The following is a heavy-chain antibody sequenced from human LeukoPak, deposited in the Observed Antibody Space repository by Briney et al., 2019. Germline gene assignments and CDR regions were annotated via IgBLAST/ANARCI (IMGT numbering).Heavy chain of an antibody. Sequence: SETLSLTCAVYGGSFSGYYWSWIRQPPGKGLEWIGEINHSGSTNYNPSLKSRVTISVDTSKNQFSLKLSSVTAADTAVYYCARDVAAGTSIWGQGTLVTVSS. CDR3: ARDVAAGTSI. CDR2: INHSGST. CDR1: GGSFSGYY. D-gene: IGHD6-13*01. V-gene: IGHV4-34*01. J-gene: IGHJ4*02.